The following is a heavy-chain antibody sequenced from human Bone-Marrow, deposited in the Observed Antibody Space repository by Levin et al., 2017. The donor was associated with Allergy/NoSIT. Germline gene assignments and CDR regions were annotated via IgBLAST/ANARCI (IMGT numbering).Heavy chain of an antibody. CDR1: GFSFDDYT. CDR3: AKDIEDDYATAIDY. CDR2: ITWDGDDT. D-gene: IGHD5-12*01. J-gene: IGHJ4*02. V-gene: IGHV3-43*01. Sequence: GESLKISCAASGFSFDDYTMHWVRQAPGKGLEWVSFITWDGDDTYYADSVKGRFTISRDNSKNSLYLQMNSLRPEDTALYYCAKDIEDDYATAIDYWGQGTLVTVSS.